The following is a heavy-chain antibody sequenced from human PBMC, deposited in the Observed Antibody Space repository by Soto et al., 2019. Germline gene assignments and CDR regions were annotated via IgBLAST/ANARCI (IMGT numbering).Heavy chain of an antibody. V-gene: IGHV3-74*03. CDR3: ARVGSAGSGSYFDS. CDR2: INSDGSSI. CDR1: GFTLSNHW. Sequence: VQLVESGGDLVQPGGSLRLSCEASGFTLSNHWMDWVRQAPGQGLVWVSRINSDGSSIMYADYVKGRFTLSKDNAKNTLYLQMSALRAEDTAVYYCARVGSAGSGSYFDSWGQGTLVTVSS. J-gene: IGHJ4*02. D-gene: IGHD1-26*01.